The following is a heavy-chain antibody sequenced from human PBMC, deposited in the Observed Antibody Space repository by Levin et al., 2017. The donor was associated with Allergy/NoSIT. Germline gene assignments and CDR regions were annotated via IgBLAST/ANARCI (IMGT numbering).Heavy chain of an antibody. J-gene: IGHJ4*02. CDR2: ISSSSSYI. D-gene: IGHD2-15*01. CDR3: AGMDPWSGGTGGY. CDR1: GFTFSSYS. Sequence: GESLKISCAASGFTFSSYSMNWVRQAPGKGLEWVSSISSSSSYIYYADSVKGRFTISRDNAKNSLYLQMNSLRAEDTAVYYCAGMDPWSGGTGGYWGQGTLVTVSS. V-gene: IGHV3-21*01.